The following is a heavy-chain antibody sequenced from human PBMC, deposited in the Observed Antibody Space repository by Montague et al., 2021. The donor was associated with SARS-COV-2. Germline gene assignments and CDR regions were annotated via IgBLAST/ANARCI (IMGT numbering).Heavy chain of an antibody. J-gene: IGHJ4*02. Sequence: SETLSLTCAVCGGSLSGHSWSWVRQAPEKGLEWIGDIGHTGSFKYNPSLKSRVTMSIDAAKSQFSLRMTSVTAADTSIYHCARGGTERSTTFGVVFFPLLDSWGQGTLVTVSS. D-gene: IGHD3-3*01. V-gene: IGHV4-34*01. CDR3: ARGGTERSTTFGVVFFPLLDS. CDR1: GGSLSGHS. CDR2: IGHTGSF.